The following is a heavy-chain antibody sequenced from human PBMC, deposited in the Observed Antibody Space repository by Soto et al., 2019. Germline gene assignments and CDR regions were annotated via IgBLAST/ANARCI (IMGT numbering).Heavy chain of an antibody. D-gene: IGHD2-8*01. J-gene: IGHJ6*02. CDR2: ITPLLGTA. Sequence: QVQLVQSGAEVKKPGSSVRVSCKASGDTFTGHAITWVRQAPAQGLEWLGVITPLLGTANYASNFQGRVTIAADDSATTTFLDLTSLKFDDTAVYYCARLRLAPEGANIPLMCGLDVWGQGTTVTVSS. V-gene: IGHV1-69*01. CDR1: GDTFTGHA. CDR3: ARLRLAPEGANIPLMCGLDV.